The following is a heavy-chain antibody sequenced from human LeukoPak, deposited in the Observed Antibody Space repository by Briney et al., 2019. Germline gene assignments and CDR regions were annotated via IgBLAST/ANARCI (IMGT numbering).Heavy chain of an antibody. D-gene: IGHD6-13*01. Sequence: PGGSLRLSCAASGFTFSSYAMSWVRQAPGKGLEWVTVIWSVGSGEYYADSVKGRFTISRDNSKNTLYLQMNSLNADDTAVYFCAREGGLPGTGGFDLWGQGTLVTVSS. V-gene: IGHV3-33*08. CDR3: AREGGLPGTGGFDL. J-gene: IGHJ5*02. CDR1: GFTFSSYA. CDR2: IWSVGSGE.